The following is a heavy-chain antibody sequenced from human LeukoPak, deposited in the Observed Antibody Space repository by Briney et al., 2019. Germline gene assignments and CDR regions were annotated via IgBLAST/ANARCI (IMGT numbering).Heavy chain of an antibody. D-gene: IGHD3-22*01. V-gene: IGHV4-34*01. CDR1: GGSFSGYY. Sequence: SETLSLTCAVYGGSFSGYYWSWIRQPPGKGLEWIGEINHSGSTNYNPSLKSRVTISVDTYKNQFSLKLSSVTAADTAVYYCARGATEDYYDSSGYYTVYFDYWGQGTLVTVSS. CDR3: ARGATEDYYDSSGYYTVYFDY. CDR2: INHSGST. J-gene: IGHJ4*02.